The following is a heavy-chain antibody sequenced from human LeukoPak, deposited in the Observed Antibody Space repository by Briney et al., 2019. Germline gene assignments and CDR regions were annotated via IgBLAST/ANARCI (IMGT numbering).Heavy chain of an antibody. CDR1: GFTFSSYG. J-gene: IGHJ4*02. CDR3: ARDSSGYSVAWLDY. V-gene: IGHV3-30*03. D-gene: IGHD3-22*01. Sequence: PGGSLRLSCAASGFTFSSYGMHWVRQAPGKGLEWVAVISYDGSNKYYAGSVKGRFTISRDNSKNTLYLQMNSLRAEDTAVYYCARDSSGYSVAWLDYWGQGTLVTVSS. CDR2: ISYDGSNK.